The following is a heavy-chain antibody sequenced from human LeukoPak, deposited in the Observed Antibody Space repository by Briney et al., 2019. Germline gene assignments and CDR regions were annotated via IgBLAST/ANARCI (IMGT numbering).Heavy chain of an antibody. V-gene: IGHV1-3*01. CDR1: GYKFASYA. Sequence: ASVKVSRKASGYKFASYAMHWVRQAPGQRLEWMGWINAGNGNTKYSEKFQDRVTITVDTSATTAYMDLSSLRSEDTAMYYCARDKFKTFDYWGQGTLVTVSS. CDR2: INAGNGNT. J-gene: IGHJ4*02. CDR3: ARDKFKTFDY.